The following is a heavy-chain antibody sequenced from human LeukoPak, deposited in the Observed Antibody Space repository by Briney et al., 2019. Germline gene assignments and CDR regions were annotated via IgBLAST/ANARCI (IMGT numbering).Heavy chain of an antibody. V-gene: IGHV1-18*01. D-gene: IGHD3-3*01. CDR2: ISAYNGNT. CDR3: ARGYVHDFWSGYYPFDY. J-gene: IGHJ4*02. CDR1: GYTFTSYD. Sequence: GASVKVSCKASGYTFTSYDISWVRQAPGQGLEWMGWISAYNGNTNYAQKLQGRVTMTTDTSTSTAYMELRSLRSDDRAVYYCARGYVHDFWSGYYPFDYWGQGTLVTVSS.